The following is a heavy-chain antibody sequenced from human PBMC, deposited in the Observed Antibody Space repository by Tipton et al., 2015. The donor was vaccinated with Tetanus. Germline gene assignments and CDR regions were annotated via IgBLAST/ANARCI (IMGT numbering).Heavy chain of an antibody. D-gene: IGHD5-12*01. Sequence: SGGSITSDNHYWSWIRQPPGKGLEWIGYIYHSGSTYYNASLKSRLDISLDTSKNQLSLRLTSVTVADTAVYYCARANNDYPKKGPFDYWGQGILVTVSS. CDR3: ARANNDYPKKGPFDY. V-gene: IGHV4-31*02. CDR1: GGSITSDNHY. J-gene: IGHJ4*02. CDR2: IYHSGST.